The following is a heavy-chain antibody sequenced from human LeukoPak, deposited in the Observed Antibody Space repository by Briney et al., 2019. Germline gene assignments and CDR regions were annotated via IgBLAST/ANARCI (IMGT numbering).Heavy chain of an antibody. CDR3: ARVVVAANAFENVYYYYYMDV. CDR1: GGTFSSYA. Sequence: SVKVSCKASGGTFSSYAISWVRQAPGQGLEWMGGIIPIFGTANYAQKFQGRVTITADKSTSTAYMELSSLRSEDTAVYYCARVVVAANAFENVYYYYYMDVWGKGTTVTVSS. V-gene: IGHV1-69*06. J-gene: IGHJ6*03. D-gene: IGHD2-15*01. CDR2: IIPIFGTA.